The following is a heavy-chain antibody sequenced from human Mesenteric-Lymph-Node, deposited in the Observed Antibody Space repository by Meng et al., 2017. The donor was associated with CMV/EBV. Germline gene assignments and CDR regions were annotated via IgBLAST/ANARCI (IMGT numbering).Heavy chain of an antibody. J-gene: IGHJ4*02. D-gene: IGHD5-24*01. CDR1: GGIFSCYT. Sequence: CTPSGGIFSCYTFSWVRQAPGQGLEWLGWVMPILSMTNSAQKFQDRVTITTDESTSTAYMELSSLRSEDTAVYYCARARRPYYFDYWGQGTLVTVSS. CDR2: VMPILSMT. CDR3: ARARRPYYFDY. V-gene: IGHV1-69*16.